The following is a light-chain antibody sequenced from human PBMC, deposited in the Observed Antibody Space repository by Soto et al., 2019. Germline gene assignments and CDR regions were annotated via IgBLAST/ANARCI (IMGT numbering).Light chain of an antibody. CDR1: QSVSSSY. Sequence: EIVLTQSPGTLSLSPGERATLSCRASQSVSSSYLAWYQQKPGQAPRLLIYGASSRATGIPDRFSGSGSGTDFTLTINRLEPEDFAVYYCQQYGSSPVTVGQGTKVEIK. CDR3: QQYGSSPVT. CDR2: GAS. J-gene: IGKJ1*01. V-gene: IGKV3-20*01.